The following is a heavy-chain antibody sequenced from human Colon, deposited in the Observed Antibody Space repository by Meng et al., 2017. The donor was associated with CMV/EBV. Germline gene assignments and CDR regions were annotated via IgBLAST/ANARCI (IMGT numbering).Heavy chain of an antibody. Sequence: SGFTFSDFAMRWVRQAQGKGLEWVSAISGNGANTYYADSVKGRFTISRDNSKNTLYLQMNSLRADDTAVYYCAKWRGLVGAIPHFEYWGQGALVTVSS. CDR1: GFTFSDFA. CDR3: AKWRGLVGAIPHFEY. J-gene: IGHJ4*02. D-gene: IGHD1-26*01. CDR2: ISGNGANT. V-gene: IGHV3-23*01.